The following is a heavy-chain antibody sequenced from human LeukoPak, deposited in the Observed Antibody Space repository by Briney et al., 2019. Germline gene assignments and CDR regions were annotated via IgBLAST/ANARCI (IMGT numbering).Heavy chain of an antibody. V-gene: IGHV3-7*01. CDR2: IKPDGGVR. J-gene: IGHJ4*02. CDR3: VRDWTGTTGDEI. D-gene: IGHD7-27*01. Sequence: SWVRRAPGXXXEWVANIKPDGGVRTYMGSVKGRFTVSRDNAKNSLFLQMTSLRVEDTAVCYCVRDWTGTTGDEIWGQGTLVTVSS.